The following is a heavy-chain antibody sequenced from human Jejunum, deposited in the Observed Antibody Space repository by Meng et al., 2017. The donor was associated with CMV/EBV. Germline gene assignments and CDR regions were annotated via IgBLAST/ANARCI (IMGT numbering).Heavy chain of an antibody. CDR3: AVDFWSGYLDP. D-gene: IGHD3-3*01. Sequence: AASGFTFSSYAMNWVRQAPGKGLEWVSEITGSGGSTYYADSVKGRFTISRDNSKNTLYLQMNSLRAEDTAVYYCAVDFWSGYLDPWGQGTLVTVSS. CDR2: ITGSGGST. CDR1: GFTFSSYA. V-gene: IGHV3-23*01. J-gene: IGHJ5*02.